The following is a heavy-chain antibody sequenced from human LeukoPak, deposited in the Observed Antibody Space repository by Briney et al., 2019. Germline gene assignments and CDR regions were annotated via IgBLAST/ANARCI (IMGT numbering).Heavy chain of an antibody. CDR1: GGSIRGYY. Sequence: SETLSLTCTVSGGSIRGYYWSWIRQPPGKGLEWIGYIYYSGSTNYNPSLKSRVTISVDTSKNQFSLKLSAVTAADTAVYYCARREFDSGSLPSFDYWGQGILVTVSS. CDR2: IYYSGST. V-gene: IGHV4-59*08. J-gene: IGHJ4*02. CDR3: ARREFDSGSLPSFDY. D-gene: IGHD3-10*01.